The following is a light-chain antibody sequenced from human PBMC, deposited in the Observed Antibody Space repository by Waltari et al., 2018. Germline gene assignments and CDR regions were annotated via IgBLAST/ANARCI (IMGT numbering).Light chain of an antibody. Sequence: DIQMTQSPSSLSASVGDRVTITCRASQSISTSLNWYQQKPGKAPKLLIFAASSLHSGVPSRFSGGGSGTDFTLTISSLEPEDFAVYYCQQRSNWTFGQGTKVEIK. CDR1: QSISTS. J-gene: IGKJ1*01. CDR3: QQRSNWT. CDR2: AAS. V-gene: IGKV1-39*01.